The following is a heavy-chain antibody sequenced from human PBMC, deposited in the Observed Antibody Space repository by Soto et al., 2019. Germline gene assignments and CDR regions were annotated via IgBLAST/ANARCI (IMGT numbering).Heavy chain of an antibody. CDR1: GGSISSSSYY. V-gene: IGHV4-39*01. CDR2: IYYSGST. J-gene: IGHJ4*02. Sequence: QLKLQESGPGLVKPSETLSLTCTVSGGSISSSSYYWGWIRQPPGKGLEWIGSIYYSGSTYYNPSLKSRVTISVDTSKNQFSLKLSSVTAADTAVYYCAIPRGCSSTSCRGVFDYWGQGTLVTVSS. CDR3: AIPRGCSSTSCRGVFDY. D-gene: IGHD2-2*01.